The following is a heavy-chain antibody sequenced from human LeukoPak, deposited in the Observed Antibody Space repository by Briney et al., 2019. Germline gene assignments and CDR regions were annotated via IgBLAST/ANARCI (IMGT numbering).Heavy chain of an antibody. J-gene: IGHJ5*02. V-gene: IGHV3-15*01. D-gene: IGHD4-17*01. Sequence: GGSPRLSCAASGFTFSSYSMNWVRQAPGKGLEWVARITSKSYEGTTDYAAPVKGRFTISRDDSKNTLYLQMNSLEIEDTAVYYCSTAFYGAPLAWGQGTLVTVSS. CDR2: ITSKSYEGTT. CDR1: GFTFSSYS. CDR3: STAFYGAPLA.